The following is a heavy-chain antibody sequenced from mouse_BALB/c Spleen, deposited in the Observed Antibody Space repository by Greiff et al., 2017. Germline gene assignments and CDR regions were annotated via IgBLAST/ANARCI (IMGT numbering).Heavy chain of an antibody. V-gene: IGHV5-12-2*01. CDR2: ISNGGGST. CDR1: GFTFSSYT. CDR3: ARRGNYVDFDY. J-gene: IGHJ2*01. Sequence: EVKLVESGGGLVQPGGSLKLSCAASGFTFSSYTMSWVRQTPEKRLEWVAYISNGGGSTYYPDTVKGRFTISRDNAKNTLYLQMSSLKSEDTAMYYCARRGNYVDFDYWGQGTTLTVSS. D-gene: IGHD1-1*01.